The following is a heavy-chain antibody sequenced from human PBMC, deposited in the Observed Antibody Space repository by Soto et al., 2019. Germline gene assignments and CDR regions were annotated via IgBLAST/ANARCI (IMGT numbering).Heavy chain of an antibody. V-gene: IGHV3-23*01. D-gene: IGHD5-12*01. CDR2: ISGSGDST. CDR1: GFTFSTYA. J-gene: IGHJ4*02. CDR3: ARVFRDGYNWFDY. Sequence: EVQLLESGGGLVQPGGSLRLSCAASGFTFSTYAMSWVRQAPGKGLEWVSGISGSGDSTNYADSVKGRFTISRDNSKNTLYLQMNSLRAEDTAVYYCARVFRDGYNWFDYWGQGTLVTVSS.